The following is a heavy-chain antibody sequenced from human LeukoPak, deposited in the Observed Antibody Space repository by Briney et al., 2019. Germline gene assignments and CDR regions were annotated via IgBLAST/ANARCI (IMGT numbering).Heavy chain of an antibody. CDR2: IYSGGST. CDR3: ARGAGGDFDY. D-gene: IGHD3-10*01. J-gene: IGHJ4*02. CDR1: GFSVTNNY. V-gene: IGHV3-53*01. Sequence: GGSLRLSCAVSGFSVTNNYMSWVRQAPGKGLEWVSVIYSGGSTYYADSVKGRFTISRHNSKNTLYLQMNSLRAEDTAVYYCARGAGGDFDYWGQGTLVTVSS.